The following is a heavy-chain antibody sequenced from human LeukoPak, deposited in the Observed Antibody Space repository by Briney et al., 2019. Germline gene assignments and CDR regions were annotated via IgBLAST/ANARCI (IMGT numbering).Heavy chain of an antibody. J-gene: IGHJ4*02. Sequence: SETLSLTCTVSGASITSYYWTWFRQPPGKGLEWIGHIYSSGSTNYNPSLKSRVTISVDTSKNQFSLKLSSVTAADTAVYHCARGARGSDYWGQGTLVTVSS. CDR1: GASITSYY. CDR3: ARGARGSDY. CDR2: IYSSGST. V-gene: IGHV4-59*01. D-gene: IGHD1-26*01.